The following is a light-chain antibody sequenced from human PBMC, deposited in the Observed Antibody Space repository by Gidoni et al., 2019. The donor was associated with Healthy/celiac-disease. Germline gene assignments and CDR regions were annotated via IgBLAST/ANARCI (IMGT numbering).Light chain of an antibody. V-gene: IGLV3-21*04. CDR3: QVWDSKGV. CDR2: YDS. Sequence: SYVLTQPPSVSVAPGKTARITCGGNNIGSKSVHWYQQKPGQAPVLVIYYDSDRPSGSPERFSGSNSGNTATLTISRVEAGDEADYYCQVWDSKGVFGGGTKLTVL. CDR1: NIGSKS. J-gene: IGLJ2*01.